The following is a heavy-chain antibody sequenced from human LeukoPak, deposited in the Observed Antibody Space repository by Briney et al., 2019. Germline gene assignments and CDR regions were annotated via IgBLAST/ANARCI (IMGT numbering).Heavy chain of an antibody. CDR1: GFSFVGYN. CDR3: AKDPGWLRALHYMDV. J-gene: IGHJ6*03. Sequence: GGSLRLSCAASGFSFVGYNMNWVRQAPGKGLEWVSSISTSSSHIYYADSVKGRFTISRDNAGKSLFLQMNSLRAEDTTLYYCAKDPGWLRALHYMDVWGKGTTVTISS. D-gene: IGHD3-9*01. V-gene: IGHV3-21*01. CDR2: ISTSSSHI.